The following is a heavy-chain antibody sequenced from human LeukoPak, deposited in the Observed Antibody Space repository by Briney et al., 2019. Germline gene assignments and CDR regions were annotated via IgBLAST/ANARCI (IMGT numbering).Heavy chain of an antibody. J-gene: IGHJ6*02. D-gene: IGHD5-18*01. V-gene: IGHV1-46*01. CDR1: GYTFTNYY. CDR3: ARGVGYNFGLYYYYGMDV. CDR2: INPSGGST. Sequence: GASVKVSCKASGYTFTNYYIYWVRQAPGQGLEWMGIINPSGGSTNYAQKFQGRVTITRDTSASTAYMELSSLRSEDTAVYYCARGVGYNFGLYYYYGMDVWGQGTTVTVSS.